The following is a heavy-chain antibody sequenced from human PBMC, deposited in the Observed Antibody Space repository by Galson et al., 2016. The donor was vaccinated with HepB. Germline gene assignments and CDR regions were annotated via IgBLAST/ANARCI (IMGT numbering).Heavy chain of an antibody. J-gene: IGHJ6*02. Sequence: SLRLSCAASGFTFSNAWMSWVRQAPGKGLEWVGRIKSKTDGGTTDYAAPVKGRFSIPRDNSKNTLYLQMNSLKTEDTAVYYCRYGMDVWGQGTTVTVSS. CDR1: GFTFSNAW. CDR3: RYGMDV. V-gene: IGHV3-15*01. CDR2: IKSKTDGGTT.